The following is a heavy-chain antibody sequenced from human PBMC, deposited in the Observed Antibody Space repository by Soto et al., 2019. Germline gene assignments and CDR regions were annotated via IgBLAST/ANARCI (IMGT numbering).Heavy chain of an antibody. CDR3: AKPPLTLLPGIFWFDP. V-gene: IGHV3-23*01. D-gene: IGHD3-10*01. J-gene: IGHJ5*02. Sequence: PGGSLRLSCAASGFTFNSYAMSWVRQAPGKGLEWVSAISASGDSTYYADAVKGRFTISRDNSKNTLYLEMNSLRAEDTALYYCAKPPLTLLPGIFWFDPLGQGTLVTVSS. CDR2: ISASGDST. CDR1: GFTFNSYA.